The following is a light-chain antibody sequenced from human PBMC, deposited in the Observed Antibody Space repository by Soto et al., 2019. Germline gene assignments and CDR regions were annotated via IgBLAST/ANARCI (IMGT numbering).Light chain of an antibody. CDR3: QQSNSMPLT. CDR2: RAS. J-gene: IGKJ4*01. Sequence: DIQMTQSPSSLSASVGDRVTITCRASQSISNYLNWYQQKPGKAPKGLIQRASSLQSGVPSRFSGSGSGTDFTLTISSLQPEDFATYYCQQSNSMPLTFGGGTKVEIK. CDR1: QSISNY. V-gene: IGKV1-39*01.